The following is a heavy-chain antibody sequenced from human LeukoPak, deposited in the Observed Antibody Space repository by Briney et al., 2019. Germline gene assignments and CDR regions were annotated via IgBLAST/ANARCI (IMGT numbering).Heavy chain of an antibody. V-gene: IGHV3-66*02. J-gene: IGHJ5*02. D-gene: IGHD6-19*01. CDR2: IYSDGKL. Sequence: GGSLRLSCAASGFTFSSYSMNWVRQAPGKGLDWVSIIYSDGKLYYSDSVKGRFTISRDNSKNTLYLQMNSLRPEDTAMYYCARGSLWEVADTEAWGQGTLVTVSS. CDR3: ARGSLWEVADTEA. CDR1: GFTFSSYS.